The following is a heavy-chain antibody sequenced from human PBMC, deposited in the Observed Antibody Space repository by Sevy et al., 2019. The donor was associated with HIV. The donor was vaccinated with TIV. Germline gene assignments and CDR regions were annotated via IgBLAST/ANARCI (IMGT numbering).Heavy chain of an antibody. CDR1: GGSFSGYY. CDR3: ATRRGHLSFYY. J-gene: IGHJ4*02. Sequence: SETLSLTCVVYGGSFSGYYWSWIRQPPGKGLEWIGEINHSGSTNYNPSLKSRVTISADTSKNQFSLKLSSVTAADTAVYYCATRRGHLSFYYWGQGTLVTVSS. V-gene: IGHV4-34*01. CDR2: INHSGST.